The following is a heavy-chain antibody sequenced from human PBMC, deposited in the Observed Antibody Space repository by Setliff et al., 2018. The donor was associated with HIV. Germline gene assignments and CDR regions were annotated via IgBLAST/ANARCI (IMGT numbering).Heavy chain of an antibody. D-gene: IGHD3-3*01. V-gene: IGHV4-34*01. CDR2: INHSGTT. J-gene: IGHJ4*02. CDR1: GGSFSGYS. Sequence: SETLSLTCAVYGGSFSGYSWGWIRQPPGKGLEWIGEINHSGTTNSNPSLKSRVTISVDTSKNQFSLKLFSVTAADTAVYYCASRRGGGFLAWPDPYFDYWGQGTLVTVSS. CDR3: ASRRGGGFLAWPDPYFDY.